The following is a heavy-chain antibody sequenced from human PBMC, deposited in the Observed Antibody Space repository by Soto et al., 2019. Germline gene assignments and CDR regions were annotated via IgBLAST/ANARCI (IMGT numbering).Heavy chain of an antibody. V-gene: IGHV1-69*06. CDR1: GGTFSSYA. CDR2: IIPIFGTA. Sequence: QVQLVQSGAEVKKPGSSVKVSCKSSGGTFSSYAISWVRQAPGQGLEWMGGIIPIFGTANYAQKFQGRVTITADKYTSTAYMELSSLRSEDTAVYYCAKEGTYCSSNSCSVDTWFDPWGQGTLVTVSS. CDR3: AKEGTYCSSNSCSVDTWFDP. J-gene: IGHJ5*02. D-gene: IGHD2-2*01.